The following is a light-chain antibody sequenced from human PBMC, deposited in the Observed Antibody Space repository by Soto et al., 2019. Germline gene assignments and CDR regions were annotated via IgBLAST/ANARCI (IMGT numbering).Light chain of an antibody. V-gene: IGLV1-40*01. J-gene: IGLJ2*01. CDR2: ADN. CDR3: QSYDTSLSGVI. CDR1: SSNIGAGYD. Sequence: QSVLTQTPSVSGAPGQKITMSSTGSSSNIGAGYDFHWYQQIPGAAPRLLIYADNNRPSGVPGRFSASKSGTSASLAITGLQGEDEANYYCQSYDTSLSGVIFGAGTKVTVL.